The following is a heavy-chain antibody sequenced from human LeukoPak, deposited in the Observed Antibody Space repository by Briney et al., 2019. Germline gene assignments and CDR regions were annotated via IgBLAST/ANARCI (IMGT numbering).Heavy chain of an antibody. CDR3: ARHSYSPNRKLDY. Sequence: SETLSLTCAVYGGSFSGYYWSWVRQPPGKGLEWIGEINHSGSTNYNPSLKSRVTISVDTPKNQYSLKLSSVTAADTAVYYCARHSYSPNRKLDYWGQGTLVAVSP. CDR1: GGSFSGYY. J-gene: IGHJ4*02. D-gene: IGHD3-10*01. CDR2: INHSGST. V-gene: IGHV4-34*01.